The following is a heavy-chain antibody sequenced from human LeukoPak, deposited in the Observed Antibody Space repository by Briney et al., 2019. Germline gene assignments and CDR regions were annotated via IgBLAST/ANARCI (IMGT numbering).Heavy chain of an antibody. J-gene: IGHJ4*02. V-gene: IGHV4-61*02. CDR3: AADILTGNFDY. Sequence: SETLSLTCTVSSGSISSGTYYWSWIRQPAGKGLEWIGRFYTSGITNYNPSLKSRVTISVDRSKNQISLTLSSVTAADTAVYYCAADILTGNFDYWGQGTLVTVSS. CDR2: FYTSGIT. CDR1: SGSISSGTYY. D-gene: IGHD3-9*01.